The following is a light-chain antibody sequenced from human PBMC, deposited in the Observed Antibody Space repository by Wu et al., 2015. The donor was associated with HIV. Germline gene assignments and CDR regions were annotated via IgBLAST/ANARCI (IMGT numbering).Light chain of an antibody. CDR3: QQLNSYPRT. CDR1: QDISSS. J-gene: IGKJ3*01. V-gene: IGKV1-9*01. CDR2: AAS. Sequence: DIQLTQSPSFLSASVEDTVTITCRASQDISSSLAWYQQKPGKAPELLIYAASTLQSGVPSRLSGRGSGTEFTLTISSLQPEDFATYYCQQLNSYPRTFGPGTKVDIK.